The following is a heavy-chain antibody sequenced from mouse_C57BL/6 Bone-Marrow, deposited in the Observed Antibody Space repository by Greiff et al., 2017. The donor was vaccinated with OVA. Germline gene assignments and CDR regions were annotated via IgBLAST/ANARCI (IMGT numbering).Heavy chain of an antibody. D-gene: IGHD3-3*01. CDR1: GYTFTSYG. V-gene: IGHV1-81*01. Sequence: QVQLQQPGAELARPGASVKLSCKASGYTFTSYGMRWVKQSPGQGLEWIGEIYPGSGNTYYNEKFKGKATLTADKSSSTAYMELRSLTSEDSAVYVCEREGDDYDAMDDWGRGTSVTVSA. CDR3: EREGDDYDAMDD. J-gene: IGHJ4*01. CDR2: IYPGSGNT.